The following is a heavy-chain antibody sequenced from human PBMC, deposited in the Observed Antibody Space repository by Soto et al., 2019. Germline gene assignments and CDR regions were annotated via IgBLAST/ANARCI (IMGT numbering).Heavy chain of an antibody. D-gene: IGHD3-3*01. CDR1: GFTFSSYW. Sequence: HPGGSLRLSCAASGFTFSSYWMHWVRQAPGKGLVWVSHIHGDGSTTSYADSVKGRFTISRDNAKNVLYLQMNSLIAEDTAVCYCARFTGFWSAIDYWGLGTLVTVSS. J-gene: IGHJ4*02. CDR3: ARFTGFWSAIDY. V-gene: IGHV3-74*01. CDR2: IHGDGSTT.